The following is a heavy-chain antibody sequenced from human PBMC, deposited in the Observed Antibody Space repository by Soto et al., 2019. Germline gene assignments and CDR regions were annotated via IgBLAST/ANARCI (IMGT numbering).Heavy chain of an antibody. J-gene: IGHJ3*02. CDR3: ARGMLGYCSGGSCYGDAFDI. V-gene: IGHV3-11*01. D-gene: IGHD2-15*01. Sequence: GGSLRLSCAASGFTFSDYYMSWIRQAPGKGLEWVSYISSSGSTIYYADSVKGRFTISRDNAKNSLYLQMNSLRAEDTAVYYCARGMLGYCSGGSCYGDAFDIWGQGTMVTVSS. CDR1: GFTFSDYY. CDR2: ISSSGSTI.